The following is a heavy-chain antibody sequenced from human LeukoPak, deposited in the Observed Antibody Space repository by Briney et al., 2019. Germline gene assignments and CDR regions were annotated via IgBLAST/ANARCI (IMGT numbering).Heavy chain of an antibody. CDR2: ISGSGGST. CDR3: AKVWWGSSWYLDY. D-gene: IGHD6-13*01. J-gene: IGHJ4*02. CDR1: GFTFSSYG. Sequence: PGGSLRLSCAASGFTFSSYGMSWVRQAPGKGLEWVSAISGSGGSTYYADSVKGRFTISRDNSKNTLYLQMNSLRAEDTAVYYCAKVWWGSSWYLDYWGQGTLVTVSS. V-gene: IGHV3-23*01.